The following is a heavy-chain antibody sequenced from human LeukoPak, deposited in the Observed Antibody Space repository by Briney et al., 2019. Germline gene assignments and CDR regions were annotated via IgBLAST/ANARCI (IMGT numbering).Heavy chain of an antibody. CDR1: GFSLSLYG. CDR2: IWSDGSKE. CDR3: AKDGHCSGGTCYPFCMAV. D-gene: IGHD2-15*01. V-gene: IGHV3-33*06. Sequence: GGSLRLSCTPSGFSLSLYGMHWVRQAPGKGLEWVAVIWSDGSKEYYVDSVKGRFTISRDTSKNMLYLQMNSLRGDDTAVYYCAKDGHCSGGTCYPFCMAVWGKGTTVTVSS. J-gene: IGHJ6*03.